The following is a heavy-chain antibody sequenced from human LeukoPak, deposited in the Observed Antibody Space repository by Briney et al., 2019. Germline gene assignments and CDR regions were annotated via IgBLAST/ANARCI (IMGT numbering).Heavy chain of an antibody. Sequence: GRSLRLSCAASGSTFSSYAMHWVRQAPGKGPEWVAVISYDGSNKYYADSMKGRFTISRDNSKNTLYLQMNSLRAEDTAVYYCARITVTTQPRDYWGQGTLVTVSS. CDR2: ISYDGSNK. D-gene: IGHD4-17*01. CDR3: ARITVTTQPRDY. CDR1: GSTFSSYA. V-gene: IGHV3-30*04. J-gene: IGHJ4*02.